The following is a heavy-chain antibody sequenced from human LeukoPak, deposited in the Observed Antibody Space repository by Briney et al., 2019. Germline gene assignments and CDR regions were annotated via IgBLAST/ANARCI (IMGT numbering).Heavy chain of an antibody. CDR1: GYTLTELS. CDR2: FDPEDGET. D-gene: IGHD2-15*01. Sequence: ASVKVSCKVSGYTLTELSMHWVRQAPGKGLEWMGGFDPEDGETMYAQKFQGRVTMTEDTSTDTAYMELSSLRSEDTAVYYCATKEDSRAYYFDYWGQGTLVTVSS. J-gene: IGHJ4*02. V-gene: IGHV1-24*01. CDR3: ATKEDSRAYYFDY.